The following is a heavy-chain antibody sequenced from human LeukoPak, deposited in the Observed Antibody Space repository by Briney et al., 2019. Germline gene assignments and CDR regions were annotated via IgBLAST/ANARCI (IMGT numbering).Heavy chain of an antibody. CDR2: IGSAGDT. J-gene: IGHJ6*02. D-gene: IGHD3-9*01. V-gene: IGHV3-13*01. Sequence: GGALRLSCADSGLTFSSYDMHWVRQATGKGLEWVSGIGSAGDTYYPDSVKGRFTISRDNAKNSLYLQMNSLRAGDTAVYYCARVPPKYFDFLTGFYYYYGMDVWGQGTTVTVSS. CDR1: GLTFSSYD. CDR3: ARVPPKYFDFLTGFYYYYGMDV.